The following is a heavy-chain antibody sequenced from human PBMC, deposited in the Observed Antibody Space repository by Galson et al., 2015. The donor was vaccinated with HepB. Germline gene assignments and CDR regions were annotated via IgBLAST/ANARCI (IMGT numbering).Heavy chain of an antibody. J-gene: IGHJ6*03. CDR3: ARGIRARSIAARPATYYYYYMDV. V-gene: IGHV1-8*01. Sequence: SVKVSCKASGYTFTSYDINWVRQATGQGLEWMGWMNPNSGNTGYAQKFQGRVTMTRNTSISTAYMELSSLRSEDTAVYYCARGIRARSIAARPATYYYYYMDVWGKGTTVTVSS. CDR2: MNPNSGNT. CDR1: GYTFTSYD. D-gene: IGHD6-6*01.